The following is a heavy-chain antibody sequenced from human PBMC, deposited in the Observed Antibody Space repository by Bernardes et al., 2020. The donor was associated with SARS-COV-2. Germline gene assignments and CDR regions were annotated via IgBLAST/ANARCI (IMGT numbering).Heavy chain of an antibody. CDR1: GFTFSSYG. J-gene: IGHJ6*02. Sequence: GGSLRLSCAASGFTFSSYGMHWVRQAPGKGLEWVAVIWYDGSNKYYADSVKGRFTISRDNSKNTLYLQMNSLRAEDTAVYYCARDRQYYDILTGYFPGPGLYYYYGMDGWGQGTTVTVSS. CDR3: ARDRQYYDILTGYFPGPGLYYYYGMDG. D-gene: IGHD3-9*01. V-gene: IGHV3-33*01. CDR2: IWYDGSNK.